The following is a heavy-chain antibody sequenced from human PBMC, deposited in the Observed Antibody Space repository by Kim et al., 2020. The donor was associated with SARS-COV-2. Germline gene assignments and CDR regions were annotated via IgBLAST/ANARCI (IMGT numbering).Heavy chain of an antibody. D-gene: IGHD5-18*01. CDR3: AKPPYSHYYYYYMDV. Sequence: DSVKGRFTISRDNSKNSLYLQMNSLRTEDTALYYCAKPPYSHYYYYYMDVWGKGTTVTVSS. V-gene: IGHV3-43*01. J-gene: IGHJ6*03.